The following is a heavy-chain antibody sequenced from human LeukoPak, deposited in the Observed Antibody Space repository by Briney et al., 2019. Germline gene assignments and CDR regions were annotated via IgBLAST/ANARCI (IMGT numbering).Heavy chain of an antibody. CDR2: MNPDSGNT. J-gene: IGHJ4*01. D-gene: IGHD2-21*01. Sequence: GPVKVSCEASGYTFIDYDINWVRQATGQGLEWMGWMNPDSGNTAYAQKFQGRVTMTRSTSTSTAYMELSSLRSEDTAVYFCARYSIWGGSRVLDYWGQGTPVTVSS. CDR1: GYTFIDYD. CDR3: ARYSIWGGSRVLDY. V-gene: IGHV1-8*01.